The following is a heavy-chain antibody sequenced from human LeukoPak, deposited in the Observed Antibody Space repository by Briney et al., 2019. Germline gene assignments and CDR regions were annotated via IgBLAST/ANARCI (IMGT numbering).Heavy chain of an antibody. D-gene: IGHD6-19*01. Sequence: GGSLRLSCAASGFTFLSYTLNWVRQAPGKGLEWVSSISSSSSYIYYADSVKGRFTISRDNAKNSLYLQMNSLRAEDTAVYYCARPGYTSGYFDYWGQGTLVTVSS. CDR3: ARPGYTSGYFDY. J-gene: IGHJ4*02. V-gene: IGHV3-21*01. CDR2: ISSSSSYI. CDR1: GFTFLSYT.